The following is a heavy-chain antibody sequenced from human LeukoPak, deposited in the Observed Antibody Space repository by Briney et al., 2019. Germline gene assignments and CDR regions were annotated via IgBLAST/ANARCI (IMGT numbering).Heavy chain of an antibody. D-gene: IGHD6-19*01. V-gene: IGHV4-34*01. J-gene: IGHJ4*02. CDR1: GGSFSGYY. CDR3: ARVVAVAGTVSYFDY. Sequence: SETLFLTCAVYGGSFSGYYWSWIRQPPGKGLEWIGEINHSESTNYNPSLKSRVTISVDTSKNQFSLKLSSVTAADTAVYYCARVVAVAGTVSYFDYWGQGTLVTVSS. CDR2: INHSEST.